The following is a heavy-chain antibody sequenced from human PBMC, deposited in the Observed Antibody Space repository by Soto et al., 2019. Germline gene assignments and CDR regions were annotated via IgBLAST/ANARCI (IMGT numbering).Heavy chain of an antibody. J-gene: IGHJ6*02. D-gene: IGHD2-15*01. CDR2: INTYNGNT. CDR1: GYTFTRYG. Sequence: QVQLVQSGAEVKNPGASVKVSCKASGYTFTRYGIGWARQAPGQGLEWMGWINTYNGNTNYAQNVQGRVTLTTDTXXSTDYMEMRSLRSNDTAIYYCAMVEVYVTPSPQDVWGQGTTVIVSS. CDR3: AMVEVYVTPSPQDV. V-gene: IGHV1-18*01.